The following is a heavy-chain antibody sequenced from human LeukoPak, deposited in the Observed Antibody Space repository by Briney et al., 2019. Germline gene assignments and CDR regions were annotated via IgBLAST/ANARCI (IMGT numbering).Heavy chain of an antibody. CDR3: AKKGQADDYGKPD. V-gene: IGHV3-23*01. Sequence: PGGSLRLSCAASGFTFSSYDLSWVRQAPGKGLECVSAISRGVGSTYYADSAKGRFTISRDNSKNTLYLQMNNLRADDTAVYYCAKKGQADDYGKPDWGQGTLVTVSS. CDR1: GFTFSSYD. CDR2: ISRGVGST. J-gene: IGHJ4*02. D-gene: IGHD4-17*01.